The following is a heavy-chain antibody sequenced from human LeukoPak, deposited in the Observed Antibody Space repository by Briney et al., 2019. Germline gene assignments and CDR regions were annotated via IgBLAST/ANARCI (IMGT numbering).Heavy chain of an antibody. CDR3: ARHLYKITIFGVVIPEYFDY. V-gene: IGHV4-39*01. J-gene: IGHJ4*02. D-gene: IGHD3-3*01. CDR2: IYYSGST. Sequence: PSETLSLTSTVSGGSISSSSYYWGWIRQPPGKGLEWIGSIYYSGSTYYNPSLKSRVTISVDTSKNQFSLKLSSVTAADTAVYYCARHLYKITIFGVVIPEYFDYWGQGTLVTVSS. CDR1: GGSISSSSYY.